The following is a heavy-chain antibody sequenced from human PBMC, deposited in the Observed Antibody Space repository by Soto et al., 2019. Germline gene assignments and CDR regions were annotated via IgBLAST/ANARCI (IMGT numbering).Heavy chain of an antibody. Sequence: EAQLVESGGALVQPGGSLRLSCVASGFTFSPYSMSWVRQAPGTGLEWVSYISSDSNTIYYADSVRSRFTISRNNAKNSLYMQMNSLRDEATAVYYGARSSLGDHYDFLGDYPDAGMDVMGLGTTVTVAS. CDR1: GFTFSPYS. J-gene: IGHJ6*02. V-gene: IGHV3-48*02. CDR3: ARSSLGDHYDFLGDYPDAGMDV. CDR2: ISSDSNTI. D-gene: IGHD3-3*01.